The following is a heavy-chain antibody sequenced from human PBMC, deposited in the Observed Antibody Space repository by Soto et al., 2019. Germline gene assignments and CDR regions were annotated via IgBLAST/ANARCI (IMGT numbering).Heavy chain of an antibody. Sequence: ASVKVSCKASGYTFTGYYMHWVRQAPGQGLEWMGWINPNSGGTNYAQKFQGWVTMTRDTSISTAYMELSRLRSDDTAVYYCARSPWYFSSTSCYQHCYYKDVWAKRSTVPAP. CDR1: GYTFTGYY. V-gene: IGHV1-2*04. CDR2: INPNSGGT. J-gene: IGHJ6*03. CDR3: ARSPWYFSSTSCYQHCYYKDV. D-gene: IGHD2-2*01.